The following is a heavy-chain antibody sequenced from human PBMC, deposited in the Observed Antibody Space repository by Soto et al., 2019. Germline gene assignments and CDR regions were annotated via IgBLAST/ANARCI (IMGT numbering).Heavy chain of an antibody. V-gene: IGHV3-23*01. CDR3: AKDAISAAGMSGFDY. D-gene: IGHD6-13*01. CDR2: ISGSGGST. Sequence: GGSLRLSCAASGFIFSSYAMSWVRQAPGKGLEWVSTISGSGGSTYYADSVKGRFTISRDTSKNKLYLQMNSLRAEDMAVYYCAKDAISAAGMSGFDYWGQGTLVTVSS. J-gene: IGHJ4*02. CDR1: GFIFSSYA.